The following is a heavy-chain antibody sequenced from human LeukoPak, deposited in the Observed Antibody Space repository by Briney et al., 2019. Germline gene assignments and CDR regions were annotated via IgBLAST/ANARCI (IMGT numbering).Heavy chain of an antibody. CDR1: GGSISSSSYY. CDR2: IYYSGST. J-gene: IGHJ3*02. V-gene: IGHV4-39*01. D-gene: IGHD5-24*01. CDR3: ASRGGDAFDI. Sequence: SETLSLTCTVSGGSISSSSYYWGWIRQPPGKGLEWIGSIYYSGSTYYNPSLKSRVTISVDTSKNQFSLKLSSVTAADTAVYYCASRGGDAFDIWGEGTMVTVSS.